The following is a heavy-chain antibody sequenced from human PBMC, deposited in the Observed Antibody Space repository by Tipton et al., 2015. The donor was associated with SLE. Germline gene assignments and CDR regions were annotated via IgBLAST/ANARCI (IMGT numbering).Heavy chain of an antibody. Sequence: SLRLSCAASGFTFNKYAMHWVRQAPGKGLEWMAVISYDGSTKYYADSVKGRFTISRDNSKNTLNVQLNSLRPEDTAVYYCGRGDTIFGVVMYWGQGTLVTVSA. CDR2: ISYDGSTK. CDR1: GFTFNKYA. J-gene: IGHJ4*02. V-gene: IGHV3-30-3*01. CDR3: GRGDTIFGVVMY. D-gene: IGHD3-3*01.